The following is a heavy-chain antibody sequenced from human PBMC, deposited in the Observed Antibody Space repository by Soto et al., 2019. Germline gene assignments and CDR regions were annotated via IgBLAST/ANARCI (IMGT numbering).Heavy chain of an antibody. CDR1: GGSVSSGSYY. CDR2: IYYSGST. J-gene: IGHJ4*02. CDR3: ARRASGYYVDY. Sequence: QVQLQESGPGLVKPSETLSLTCTVSGGSVSSGSYYWSWIRQPPGKGLEWIGYIYYSGSTNYNPSLKSRXTXSXATSTHQFSLKLSSVTAADTAVYYCARRASGYYVDYWGQGTLVTGSS. D-gene: IGHD3-22*01. V-gene: IGHV4-61*01.